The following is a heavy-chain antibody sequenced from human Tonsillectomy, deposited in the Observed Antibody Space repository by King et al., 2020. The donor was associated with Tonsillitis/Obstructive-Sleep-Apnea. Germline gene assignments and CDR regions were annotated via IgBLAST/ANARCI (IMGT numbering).Heavy chain of an antibody. V-gene: IGHV3-33*01. Sequence: VQLVESGGGVVQPGRSLRLSCAASGFTFSSYGMHWVRQAPGKGLEWVALIWYDGSNKYYADSVKGRFTISRDNSKNTLYLQMNSLRAEDTAVYYCARHRPAANAFDIWGQGTMVTVSS. CDR1: GFTFSSYG. CDR3: ARHRPAANAFDI. J-gene: IGHJ3*02. D-gene: IGHD2-2*01. CDR2: IWYDGSNK.